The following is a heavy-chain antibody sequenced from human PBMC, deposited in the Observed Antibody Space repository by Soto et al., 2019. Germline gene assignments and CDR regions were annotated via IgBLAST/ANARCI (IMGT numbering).Heavy chain of an antibody. D-gene: IGHD6-13*01. CDR2: INPSGGST. V-gene: IGHV1-46*01. CDR1: GYTFTSYY. CDR3: ARDKASVAAADYYYGMDV. J-gene: IGHJ6*02. Sequence: GASVKVSCKASGYTFTSYYMHWVRQAPGQGLEWMGIINPSGGSTSYAQKFQGRVTMTRDTSTSTVYMGLSSLRSEDTAVYYCARDKASVAAADYYYGMDVWGQGTTVTVSS.